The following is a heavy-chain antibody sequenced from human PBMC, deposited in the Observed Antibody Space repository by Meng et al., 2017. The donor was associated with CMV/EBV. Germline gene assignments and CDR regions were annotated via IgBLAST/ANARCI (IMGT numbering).Heavy chain of an antibody. CDR2: IYHSGST. J-gene: IGHJ3*02. Sequence: SETLSLTCTVSGYSISSGYYWGWIRQPPGKGLELIGGIYHSGSTYYNPSLKSRVTISVDTSKNQFSLKLSSVTAADTAVYYCARGVQYYDFWSGFPGGPYAFDIWGQGTMVTVSS. CDR3: ARGVQYYDFWSGFPGGPYAFDI. CDR1: GYSISSGYY. D-gene: IGHD3-3*01. V-gene: IGHV4-38-2*02.